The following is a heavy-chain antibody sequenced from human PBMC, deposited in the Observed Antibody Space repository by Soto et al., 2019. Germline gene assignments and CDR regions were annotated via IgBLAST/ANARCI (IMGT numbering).Heavy chain of an antibody. Sequence: PSETLSLTCTVSGGSISSGGYYWSWIRQPPGKGLEWIGYIYYSGSTNYNPSLKSRVTISVDTSKNQFSLKLSSVTAADTAVYYCARVHGSCTSCYVTAYFQHWGQGNLVTVSS. CDR3: ARVHGSCTSCYVTAYFQH. V-gene: IGHV4-61*08. CDR1: GGSISSGGYY. CDR2: IYYSGST. J-gene: IGHJ1*01. D-gene: IGHD2-2*01.